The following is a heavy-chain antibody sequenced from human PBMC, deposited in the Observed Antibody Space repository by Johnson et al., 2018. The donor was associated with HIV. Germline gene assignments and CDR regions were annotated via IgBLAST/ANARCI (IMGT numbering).Heavy chain of an antibody. J-gene: IGHJ3*02. CDR2: ISYDGSNK. D-gene: IGHD4-17*01. Sequence: QVQLVESGGGVVQPGRSLRLSCAASGFTFSSYAMHWVRQAPGKGLEWVAVISYDGSNKYYADSVKGRFTISRDNSKNTLYLQMNSLRAEDTAVYYCAREFLYGDYQDAFDIWGQGTTVTISS. CDR3: AREFLYGDYQDAFDI. CDR1: GFTFSSYA. V-gene: IGHV3-30-3*01.